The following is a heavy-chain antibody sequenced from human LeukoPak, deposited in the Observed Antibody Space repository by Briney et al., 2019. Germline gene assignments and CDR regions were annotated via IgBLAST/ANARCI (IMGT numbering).Heavy chain of an antibody. CDR3: AKFQNWNYPDDY. D-gene: IGHD1-7*01. V-gene: IGHV3-23*01. J-gene: IGHJ4*02. Sequence: GSLRLSCAASGFTFSSYEMNWVRQAPGKGLEWVSAISGSGGSTYYADSVKGRFTISRDNSKTTLYLQMNSLRAEDTAVYYCAKFQNWNYPDDYWGQGTLVTVSS. CDR2: ISGSGGST. CDR1: GFTFSSYE.